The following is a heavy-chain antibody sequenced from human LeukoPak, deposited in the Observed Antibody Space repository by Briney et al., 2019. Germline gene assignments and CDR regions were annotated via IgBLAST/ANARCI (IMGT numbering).Heavy chain of an antibody. J-gene: IGHJ4*02. CDR3: ARVTQLAIFDY. D-gene: IGHD1-1*01. Sequence: ASVKVSCEASGYTFTSYYMHWVRQAPGQGLEWMGIINPSGGSTSYAQKFQGRVTMTRDTSTSTVYMELSSLRSEDTAVYYCARVTQLAIFDYWGQGTLVTVSS. CDR2: INPSGGST. V-gene: IGHV1-46*01. CDR1: GYTFTSYY.